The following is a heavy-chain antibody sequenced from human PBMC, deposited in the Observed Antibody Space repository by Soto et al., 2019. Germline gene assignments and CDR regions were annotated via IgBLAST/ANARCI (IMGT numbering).Heavy chain of an antibody. Sequence: EVQLVESGGGLVQPGRSLRLSCAASGFTFDDYAMHWVRQAPGKGLEWVSGISWNSGSIGYADSVKGRFTISRDNAKNSLYLQMNSLRAEDMALYYCAKTDYWGQGTLVTVSS. CDR3: AKTDY. J-gene: IGHJ4*02. V-gene: IGHV3-9*03. CDR1: GFTFDDYA. CDR2: ISWNSGSI.